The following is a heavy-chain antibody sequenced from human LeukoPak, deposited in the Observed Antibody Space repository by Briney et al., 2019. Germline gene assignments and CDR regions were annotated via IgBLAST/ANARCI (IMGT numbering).Heavy chain of an antibody. CDR3: ARANPLHCSSTTCLFDY. CDR2: IKPNSGDT. D-gene: IGHD2-2*01. Sequence: ASLKVSCEASGYTFTGYYMHWVRQTPGQRVEWIGWIKPNSGDTNYAQKFQGSVTMTRDTSISTAHMELSRLRSDDTAVYYCARANPLHCSSTTCLFDYWGQGTLVTVSS. CDR1: GYTFTGYY. J-gene: IGHJ4*02. V-gene: IGHV1-2*02.